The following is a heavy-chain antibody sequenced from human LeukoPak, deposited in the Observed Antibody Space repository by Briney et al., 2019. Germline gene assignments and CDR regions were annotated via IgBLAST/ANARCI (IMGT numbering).Heavy chain of an antibody. V-gene: IGHV4-61*03. CDR2: IYYSGST. D-gene: IGHD3-10*01. CDR1: GGSVSSGSYY. J-gene: IGHJ4*02. CDR3: ARGPPSRFVEHNTDFDY. Sequence: SETLSLTRTVSGGSVSSGSYYWSWIRQPPGKGLEWIGYIYYSGSTNYNPSLKSRVTISVDTSKNHFSLNLSSVTAADTAVYYCARGPPSRFVEHNTDFDYWGQGTLVTVSS.